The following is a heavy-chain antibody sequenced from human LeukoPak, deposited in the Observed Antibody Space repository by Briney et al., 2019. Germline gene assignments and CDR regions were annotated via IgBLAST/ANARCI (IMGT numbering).Heavy chain of an antibody. CDR3: AKGSDY. CDR2: IIPILGIA. J-gene: IGHJ4*02. CDR1: GSTFSDYY. Sequence: GASVKVSCKVSGSTFSDYYIHWVRQAPGQGLEWMGRIIPILGIANYAQKFQGRVTITADKSTSTAYMELSSLRSEDTAVYYCAKGSDYWGQGTLVTVSS. V-gene: IGHV1-69*04.